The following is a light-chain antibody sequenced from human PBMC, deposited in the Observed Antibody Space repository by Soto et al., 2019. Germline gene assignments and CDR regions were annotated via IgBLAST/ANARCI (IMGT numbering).Light chain of an antibody. CDR1: QSFSSGY. CDR3: QQYGGSPGFT. Sequence: EIVLTQSPGTLSLSPGERATLSCRASQSFSSGYLAWYQHKPGQAPRLLIYGATSMATGIPDRFSGSGSGTDFTLTISRLEPEDFAVYYCQQYGGSPGFTFGPGTKVEIK. J-gene: IGKJ3*01. CDR2: GAT. V-gene: IGKV3-20*01.